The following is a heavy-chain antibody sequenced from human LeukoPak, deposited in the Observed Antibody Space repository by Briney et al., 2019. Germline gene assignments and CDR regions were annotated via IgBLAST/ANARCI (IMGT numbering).Heavy chain of an antibody. J-gene: IGHJ4*02. V-gene: IGHV3-13*01. Sequence: GGSLRLSCAASGFTFSSYDIHWVRQATGKGLEWVSGIGTAGEIYYQGSVKGRFTISRENAKNSLYLQMNSLRAGDTAVYYCARQTLFHSERWLQFFDFWGQGTLVTVSS. CDR2: IGTAGEI. CDR3: ARQTLFHSERWLQFFDF. D-gene: IGHD5-24*01. CDR1: GFTFSSYD.